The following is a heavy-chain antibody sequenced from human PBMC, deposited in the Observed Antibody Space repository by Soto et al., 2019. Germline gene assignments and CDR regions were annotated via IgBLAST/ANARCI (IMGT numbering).Heavy chain of an antibody. J-gene: IGHJ5*02. D-gene: IGHD6-6*01. V-gene: IGHV4-4*07. CDR3: ARGGAARGLDNRWFDP. Sequence: SETLSLTCTVSGGSIINYYCTFIRQPSFKGLEWIGRIYPSGDTNYNPSLKSRVTMSIEASRNQFSLKLTSVTAADTAVYYCARGGAARGLDNRWFDPWGQGTVVTVSS. CDR2: IYPSGDT. CDR1: GGSIINYY.